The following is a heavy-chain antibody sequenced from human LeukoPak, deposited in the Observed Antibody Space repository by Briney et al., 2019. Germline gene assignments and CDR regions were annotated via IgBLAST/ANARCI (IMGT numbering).Heavy chain of an antibody. J-gene: IGHJ4*02. Sequence: PGGCLRLSCAASGFTFSGSAIHWVRQASGKGLEWIGRIRDKANSYATAYIASVKGRFTISRDDSKNTAYLQMSSLKTEDTAVYYCTRWDCTTTGCYPFDYWGQGTLVTVSS. D-gene: IGHD2-2*01. CDR3: TRWDCTTTGCYPFDY. V-gene: IGHV3-73*01. CDR2: IRDKANSYAT. CDR1: GFTFSGSA.